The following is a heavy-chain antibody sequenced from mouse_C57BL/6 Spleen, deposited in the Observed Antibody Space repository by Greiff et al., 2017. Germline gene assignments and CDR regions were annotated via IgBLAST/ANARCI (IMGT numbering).Heavy chain of an antibody. J-gene: IGHJ4*01. V-gene: IGHV1-72*01. D-gene: IGHD2-4*01. Sequence: VKLQQPGAELVKPGASVKLSCKASGYTFTSYWMHWVKPRPGRGLEWIGRIDPNSGGTKYNEKFKSKATLTVDKPSSTAYMQLSSLTSEDSAVYYCARMKIYDSHYAMDYWGQGTSVTVSS. CDR2: IDPNSGGT. CDR3: ARMKIYDSHYAMDY. CDR1: GYTFTSYW.